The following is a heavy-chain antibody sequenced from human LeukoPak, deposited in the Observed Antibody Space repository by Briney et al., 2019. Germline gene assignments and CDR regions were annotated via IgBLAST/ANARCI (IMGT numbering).Heavy chain of an antibody. CDR2: ISGSGATT. V-gene: IGHV3-23*01. CDR1: GFTFSTYA. CDR3: ARTIWFGEFGVY. Sequence: PGGSLRLSCAASGFTFSTYAMSWVRQAPGKGLEWVSAISGSGATTYYADSVKGRFTISRDNSKSTLYLQMNSLRADDTAVYYCARTIWFGEFGVYWGQGTLVTVSS. D-gene: IGHD3-10*01. J-gene: IGHJ4*02.